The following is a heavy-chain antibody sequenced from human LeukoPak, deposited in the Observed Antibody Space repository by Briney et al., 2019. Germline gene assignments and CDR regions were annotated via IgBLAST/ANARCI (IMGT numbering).Heavy chain of an antibody. J-gene: IGHJ4*02. D-gene: IGHD3-22*01. CDR1: GFTFSGSA. V-gene: IGHV3-73*01. CDR3: LSRGYYYDSSGYYYGRNFDY. CDR2: IRSKANSYAT. Sequence: PGGSLKLSCAASGFTFSGSAMHWVRQASGKGLEWVGRIRSKANSYATAYAASVKGRFTISRDDSKNTAYLQMNSLKTEDTAVYYCLSRGYYYDSSGYYYGRNFDYWGQGTLVTVSS.